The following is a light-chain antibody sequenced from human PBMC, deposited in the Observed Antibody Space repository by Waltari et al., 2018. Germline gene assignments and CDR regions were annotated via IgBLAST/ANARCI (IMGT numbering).Light chain of an antibody. CDR2: WAA. CDR1: QSVLYSSNNKNY. CDR3: QQYYSTPQYT. J-gene: IGKJ2*01. Sequence: DIVMTQSPDSLAVSLGERATINCKSSQSVLYSSNNKNYLAWYQQKPGQPPKLLIYWAATREAGVPDRLSGSGFGTDFTLTISCLQAEDVAVYYCQQYYSTPQYTFGQGTKLEIK. V-gene: IGKV4-1*01.